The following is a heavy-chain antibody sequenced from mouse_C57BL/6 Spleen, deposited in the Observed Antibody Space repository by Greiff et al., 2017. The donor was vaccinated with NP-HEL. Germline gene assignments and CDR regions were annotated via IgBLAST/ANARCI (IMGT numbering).Heavy chain of an antibody. CDR2: IYPRSGNT. CDR3: ARTRITTVVATRYFDV. J-gene: IGHJ1*03. Sequence: QVQLQQSGAELARPGASVKLSCKASGYTFTSYGISWVKQRTGQGLEWIGEIYPRSGNTYYNEKFKGKATLTEDKSSSTAYMELRSLTSENSAVYFCARTRITTVVATRYFDVWGTGTTVTVSS. V-gene: IGHV1-81*01. D-gene: IGHD1-1*01. CDR1: GYTFTSYG.